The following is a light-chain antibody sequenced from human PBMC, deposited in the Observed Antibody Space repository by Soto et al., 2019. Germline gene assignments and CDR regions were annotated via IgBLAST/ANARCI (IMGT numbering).Light chain of an antibody. CDR3: QQSHSIPRT. V-gene: IGKV1-39*01. Sequence: DIQMTQSPSSLSASVGDRVSITCRASQSIVSYLNWYQQKAGKAPKLLIYAASTLQSGVPSRVSGSGSGTDFTLTISSLQPEYLSTYYCQQSHSIPRTFGLGTKVEI. CDR1: QSIVSY. CDR2: AAS. J-gene: IGKJ1*01.